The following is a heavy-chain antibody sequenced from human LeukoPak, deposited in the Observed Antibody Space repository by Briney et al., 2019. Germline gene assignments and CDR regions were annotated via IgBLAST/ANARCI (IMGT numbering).Heavy chain of an antibody. Sequence: SVKVSCKASGGTLSSYSVSWVRRAPGQGLEWMGRIIPVLGIANYAQQFQGRVTISADKFTGAAYMELSSLRSEDTATYYCARSKGYSSGYFDLWGQGTLVTVSP. CDR2: IIPVLGIA. CDR1: GGTLSSYS. D-gene: IGHD6-19*01. CDR3: ARSKGYSSGYFDL. J-gene: IGHJ4*02. V-gene: IGHV1-69*02.